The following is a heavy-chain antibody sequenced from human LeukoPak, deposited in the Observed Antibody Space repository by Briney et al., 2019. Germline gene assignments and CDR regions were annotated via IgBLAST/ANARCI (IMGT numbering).Heavy chain of an antibody. CDR1: GGSISNYY. Sequence: PSKTLSLTCTVSGGSISNYYWSWIRQPPGKGLEWIGYIYYSGSTNYNPSLKSRVTISVDTSSNQFSLKLNSVTAADTAVYYCARRAYGSGSFSRYHFDYWGQGTLVAVSS. J-gene: IGHJ4*02. D-gene: IGHD3-10*01. CDR3: ARRAYGSGSFSRYHFDY. V-gene: IGHV4-59*08. CDR2: IYYSGST.